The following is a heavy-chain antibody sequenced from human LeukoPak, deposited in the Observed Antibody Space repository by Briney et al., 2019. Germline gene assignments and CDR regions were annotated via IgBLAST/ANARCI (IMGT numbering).Heavy chain of an antibody. CDR2: ISYGGAT. CDR1: GGSISSVGYY. CDR3: AGYYYDSSGYFG. D-gene: IGHD3-22*01. V-gene: IGHV4-39*01. Sequence: PSETLSLTCTVSGGSISSVGYYWGWIRQPPGKGLEWIGSISYGGATYYDPSLKSRVTISVDTSKNQFSLKLTSVTAEDTAVYYCAGYYYDSSGYFGCGQGTLVTVSS. J-gene: IGHJ4*02.